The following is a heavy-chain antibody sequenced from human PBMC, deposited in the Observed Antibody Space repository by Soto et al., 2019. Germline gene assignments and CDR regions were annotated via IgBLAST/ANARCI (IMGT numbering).Heavy chain of an antibody. Sequence: ASVKVSCKASGYNFTSYGISWVRQAPGQGLEWMGWISPHNDRTKYARRFQDRVTMTTGTPTSTVYMELGSLRSDDTAVYYCARDLYYSSGRYFDHDAFDIWGQGTVVTVSS. CDR2: ISPHNDRT. J-gene: IGHJ3*02. CDR3: ARDLYYSSGRYFDHDAFDI. CDR1: GYNFTSYG. V-gene: IGHV1-18*01. D-gene: IGHD6-19*01.